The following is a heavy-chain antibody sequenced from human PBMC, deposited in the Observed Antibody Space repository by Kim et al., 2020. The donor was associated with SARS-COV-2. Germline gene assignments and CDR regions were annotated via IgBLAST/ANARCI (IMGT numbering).Heavy chain of an antibody. CDR3: ARVRDPNTSGYLWDY. Sequence: GSLRLSCAASGFSFSDHYMDWVRQAPGKGLEWVGRTRNRANSYTTEYAASVKGKFTISRDDSKNSLYLQMNSLKTEDTAVYYCARVRDPNTSGYLWDYWGQGTLVTVSS. D-gene: IGHD3-22*01. CDR1: GFSFSDHY. J-gene: IGHJ4*02. CDR2: TRNRANSYTT. V-gene: IGHV3-72*01.